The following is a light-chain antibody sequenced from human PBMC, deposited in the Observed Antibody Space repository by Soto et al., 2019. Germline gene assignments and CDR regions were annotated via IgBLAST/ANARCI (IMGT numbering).Light chain of an antibody. CDR3: QQRSNCPRLT. Sequence: EIVLTQSPATLSLSPGERATLSCRASQSVSSYLAWYQQKPGQAPRLLIYDASNRATGIPARFSGSGSGTDFTLTISSLEPEDFAVYYCQQRSNCPRLTFGGGTKVESK. CDR1: QSVSSY. CDR2: DAS. J-gene: IGKJ4*01. V-gene: IGKV3-11*01.